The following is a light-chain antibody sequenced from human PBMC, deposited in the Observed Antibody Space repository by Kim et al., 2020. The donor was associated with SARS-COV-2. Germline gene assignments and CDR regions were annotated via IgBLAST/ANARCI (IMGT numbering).Light chain of an antibody. Sequence: ASIGDSVTITCRASQYISDYLAWYQQKPGKPPRLLISGASTSQSGVPSRFSGSGSGTDFTLTINSLQPEDVATYYCQEYYRGPRTFGQGTKVDIK. CDR1: QYISDY. CDR2: GAS. CDR3: QEYYRGPRT. V-gene: IGKV1-27*01. J-gene: IGKJ1*01.